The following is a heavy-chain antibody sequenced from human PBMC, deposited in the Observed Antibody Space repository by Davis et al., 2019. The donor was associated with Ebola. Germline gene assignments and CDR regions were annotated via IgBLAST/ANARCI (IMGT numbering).Heavy chain of an antibody. D-gene: IGHD6-19*01. CDR3: AKGGSGWPSDYSYGMGV. Sequence: GGSLRLSCATSGFTFSSYALNWARQAPGKGLEWVAIISYDGSDKHYADSVKGRFTISRDNSKNTLYLQMNGLGVEDTAVYYCAKGGSGWPSDYSYGMGVWGEGTTVTVSS. CDR2: ISYDGSDK. CDR1: GFTFSSYA. J-gene: IGHJ6*04. V-gene: IGHV3-30*04.